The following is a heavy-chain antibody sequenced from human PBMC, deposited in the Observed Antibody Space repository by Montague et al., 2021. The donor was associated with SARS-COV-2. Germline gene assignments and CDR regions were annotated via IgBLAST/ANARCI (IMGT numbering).Heavy chain of an antibody. Sequence: SETLSLTCTVSGASISGYFWSWIRQPPGKGLEWIGRIYTSGTTNYNPSLRSRVTMSVDTVKNQFSLKVNSVTAAVTAVYYCARGYDLGNGDFFDYWGQGTLVTVSS. D-gene: IGHD2-2*01. J-gene: IGHJ4*02. V-gene: IGHV4-4*07. CDR1: GASISGYF. CDR2: IYTSGTT. CDR3: ARGYDLGNGDFFDY.